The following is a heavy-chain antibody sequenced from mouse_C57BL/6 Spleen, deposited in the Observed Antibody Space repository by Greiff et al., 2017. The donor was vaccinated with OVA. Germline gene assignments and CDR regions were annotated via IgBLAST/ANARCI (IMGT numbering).Heavy chain of an antibody. Sequence: QVQLQQSGAELVRPGASVKLSCKASGYTFTDYYINWVKQRPGQGLEWIARIYHGSGNTYYNEKFKGKATLTAEKSSSTAYMQLSSLTSEDSAVYFCARRGSSIYWYFDVWGTGTTVTVSS. D-gene: IGHD1-1*01. CDR2: IYHGSGNT. CDR1: GYTFTDYY. CDR3: ARRGSSIYWYFDV. J-gene: IGHJ1*03. V-gene: IGHV1-76*01.